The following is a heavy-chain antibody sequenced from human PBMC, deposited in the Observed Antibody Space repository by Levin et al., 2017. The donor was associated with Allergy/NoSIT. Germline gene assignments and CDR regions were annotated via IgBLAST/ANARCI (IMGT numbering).Heavy chain of an antibody. J-gene: IGHJ4*02. CDR1: GFTFSSYA. CDR2: ISGSGGST. CDR3: AKGQGWVVVTAIPRYFDY. D-gene: IGHD2-21*02. V-gene: IGHV3-23*01. Sequence: GGSLRLSCAASGFTFSSYAMSWVRQAPGKGLEWVSAISGSGGSTYYADSVKGRFTISRDNSKNTLYLQMNSLRAEDTAVYYCAKGQGWVVVTAIPRYFDYWGQGTLVTVSS.